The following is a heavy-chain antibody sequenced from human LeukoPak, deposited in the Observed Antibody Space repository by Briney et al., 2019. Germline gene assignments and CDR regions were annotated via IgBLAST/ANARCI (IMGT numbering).Heavy chain of an antibody. CDR2: ISSSGSTI. Sequence: GGSLRLSCAASGFTFSSYEMNWVRQAPGKGLEWVSYISSSGSTIYYADSVKGRFTISRDNAKNSLYLQMNSLRAEDTAVYYCARAEVGANHFDYWGQGTLATVSS. D-gene: IGHD1-26*01. J-gene: IGHJ4*02. CDR3: ARAEVGANHFDY. V-gene: IGHV3-48*03. CDR1: GFTFSSYE.